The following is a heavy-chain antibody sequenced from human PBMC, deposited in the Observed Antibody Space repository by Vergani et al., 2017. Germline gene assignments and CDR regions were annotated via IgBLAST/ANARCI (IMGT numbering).Heavy chain of an antibody. D-gene: IGHD2-21*01. CDR3: ARDGGEYDKDALDV. CDR2: IYTSGAT. V-gene: IGHV4-61*02. J-gene: IGHJ3*01. Sequence: QVQLQESGPGLVKPSQTLSLTCTVSGGSFSTGGQSWTWLRQSAGKGLEWIGLIYTSGATNDNPSLRSRASMSVDASKKQFSLKLTSVTAADTAVYYCARDGGEYDKDALDVWGQGTKVTVTS. CDR1: GGSFSTGGQS.